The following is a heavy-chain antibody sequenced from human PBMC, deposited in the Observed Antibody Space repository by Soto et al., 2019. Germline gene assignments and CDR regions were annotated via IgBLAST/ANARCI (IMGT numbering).Heavy chain of an antibody. J-gene: IGHJ5*02. CDR2: INSDESST. V-gene: IGHV3-74*01. Sequence: GGSLRLSCAASGFTFSSNWMHWVRQAPGKGLIWVSRINSDESSTHYANFVKGRFTISRDNAKNTLYLQMNSLRAEDTAVYYCAREDCSGGSCYFDPWGQGTLVTVSS. CDR3: AREDCSGGSCYFDP. D-gene: IGHD2-15*01. CDR1: GFTFSSNW.